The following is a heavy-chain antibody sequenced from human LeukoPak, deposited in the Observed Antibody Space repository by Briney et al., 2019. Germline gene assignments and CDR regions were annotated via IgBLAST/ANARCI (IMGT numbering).Heavy chain of an antibody. CDR2: IDGRSSPT. J-gene: IGHJ4*02. CDR1: GFTFSSYS. D-gene: IGHD3-3*01. Sequence: GGSLGLSCAASGFTFSSYSMNWVRQAPGKGLEWVSSIDGRSSPTYYADSVKGRFTISRDNSKNTLYLLLNSLRAEDTAVYYCARFHDFWRWGQGTLVTVSS. CDR3: ARFHDFWR. V-gene: IGHV3-23*01.